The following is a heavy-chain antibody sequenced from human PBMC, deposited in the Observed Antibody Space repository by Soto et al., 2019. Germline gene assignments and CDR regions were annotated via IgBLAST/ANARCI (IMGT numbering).Heavy chain of an antibody. D-gene: IGHD2-21*02. CDR1: RAAIRSYA. Sequence: PGGPLTLSRATTRAAIRSYALSWAPQAPGKGLEWVSVISGSGGSTFYADSVKGRFTISRDNSRNTLYLQMNSLRVEDTAVYYCVGGYSYYGMCVWGQGNTVTVSS. V-gene: IGHV3-23*01. CDR2: ISGSGGST. J-gene: IGHJ6*02. CDR3: VGGYSYYGMCV.